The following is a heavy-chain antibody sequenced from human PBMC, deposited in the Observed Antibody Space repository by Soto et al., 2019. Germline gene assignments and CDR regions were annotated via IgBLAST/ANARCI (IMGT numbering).Heavy chain of an antibody. Sequence: SETLSLTCAVYGGSVNGYYWNWIRQPPGKGLEWIGEINHTGGTHYNPSLKSRATMSVDTSKNQFSLRLSSVTAADTAIYYCATRITVFGLLIPPFDPWGQGTQVTVSS. V-gene: IGHV4-34*01. CDR2: INHTGGT. J-gene: IGHJ5*02. D-gene: IGHD3-3*01. CDR3: ATRITVFGLLIPPFDP. CDR1: GGSVNGYY.